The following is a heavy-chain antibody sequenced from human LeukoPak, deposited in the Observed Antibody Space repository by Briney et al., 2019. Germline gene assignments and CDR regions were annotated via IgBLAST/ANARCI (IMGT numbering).Heavy chain of an antibody. J-gene: IGHJ4*02. CDR2: IWSDGSNK. Sequence: GGSLRLSCAASGFTFSTYGMHWVRQAPGKGLEWVAVIWSDGSNKYYADSVKGRFTISRDNSKNTLYLQMNSLRAEDTAVYYCARGVVVVVAATTEYYFDYWGQGTLVTVSS. CDR1: GFTFSTYG. CDR3: ARGVVVVVAATTEYYFDY. V-gene: IGHV3-33*01. D-gene: IGHD2-15*01.